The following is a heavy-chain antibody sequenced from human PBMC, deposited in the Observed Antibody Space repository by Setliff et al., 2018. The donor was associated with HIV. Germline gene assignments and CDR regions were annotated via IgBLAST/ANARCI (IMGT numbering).Heavy chain of an antibody. Sequence: SETLSLTCTFSGVTSGDYYWTWIRQHPVKGLEWIGYIYSSGTKYYNPSLKSRLAISLDTSKNQFSLNLKSVTAADAAVYYCARGFCSGGFCHPNFYHYMDVWGKGTMVTVSS. CDR1: GVTSGDYY. J-gene: IGHJ6*03. CDR3: ARGFCSGGFCHPNFYHYMDV. V-gene: IGHV4-31*03. CDR2: IYSSGTK. D-gene: IGHD2-15*01.